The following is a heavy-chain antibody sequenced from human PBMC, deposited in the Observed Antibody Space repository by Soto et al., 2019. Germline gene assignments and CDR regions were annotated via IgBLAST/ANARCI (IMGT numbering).Heavy chain of an antibody. CDR2: IYYSGST. Sequence: QVQLQESGPGLVKPSETLSLTCTVSGVSISSYYWSWIRQPPGKGLEWIGYIYYSGSTNYNPSLKSRVTISVDTSKNQFSLTLSSVTAADTAVYYCARAEDYYYYGMDVWGQGTTVTVSS. J-gene: IGHJ6*02. V-gene: IGHV4-59*01. CDR3: ARAEDYYYYGMDV. CDR1: GVSISSYY.